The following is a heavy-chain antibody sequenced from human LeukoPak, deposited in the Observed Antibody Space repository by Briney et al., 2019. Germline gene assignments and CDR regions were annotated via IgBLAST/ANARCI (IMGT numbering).Heavy chain of an antibody. Sequence: SETLSLTCAVFCGSFSGYHWRWIRPHPGKGPEWIGEIIHSGSTSYNPSLKSQVTISVDTSMNPVYLKWSCVTAADTAMYYCARVKSSRSWYAPFAFDFWGQGTMVTVSS. J-gene: IGHJ3*01. CDR2: IIHSGST. D-gene: IGHD6-13*01. V-gene: IGHV4-34*12. CDR1: CGSFSGYH. CDR3: ARVKSSRSWYAPFAFDF.